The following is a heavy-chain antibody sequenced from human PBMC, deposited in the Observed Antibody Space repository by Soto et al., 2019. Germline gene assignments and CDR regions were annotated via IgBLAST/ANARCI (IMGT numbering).Heavy chain of an antibody. J-gene: IGHJ4*02. D-gene: IGHD3-10*01. V-gene: IGHV4-4*02. Sequence: SETLSLTCAVFGGSINSRYWWSWVRQSPGKGLEWIGEIYHSGSTNYNPSLKSRVTISVDKSKNQFSLNLSSVTAADTAVYYCARDQNGSGNYYTRYFDYWGQGTLVTVSS. CDR3: ARDQNGSGNYYTRYFDY. CDR1: GGSINSRYW. CDR2: IYHSGST.